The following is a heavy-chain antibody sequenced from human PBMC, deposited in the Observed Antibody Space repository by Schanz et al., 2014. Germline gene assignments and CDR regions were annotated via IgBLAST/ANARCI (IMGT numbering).Heavy chain of an antibody. CDR1: GYTLTDLS. J-gene: IGHJ4*02. CDR3: AGRCSSPRCYAHQVDY. V-gene: IGHV1-24*01. Sequence: QVPLVQSGAEVKKPGASVKVSCKVSGYTLTDLSMHWVRQAPGKGLEWMGGFDPEDVETIYAQKFQGRVTMTEDTSTDTAYMELSSLRSEDTAVYYCAGRCSSPRCYAHQVDYWGQGTLVTVSS. CDR2: FDPEDVET. D-gene: IGHD2-2*01.